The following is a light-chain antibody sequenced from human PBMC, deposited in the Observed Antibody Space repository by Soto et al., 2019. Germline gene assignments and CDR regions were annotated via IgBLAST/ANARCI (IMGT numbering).Light chain of an antibody. Sequence: QSVLTQPPSVSGAPGQRVTISCTGSSSNIGTGYNVHWYQQLPGTAPKLLIYGNSNRPSGVPDRFSGSKSGTSASLVITGLQAEDEADYYCQSYDTLSGSVFGGGTKLTVL. CDR2: GNS. CDR3: QSYDTLSGSV. V-gene: IGLV1-40*01. J-gene: IGLJ2*01. CDR1: SSNIGTGYN.